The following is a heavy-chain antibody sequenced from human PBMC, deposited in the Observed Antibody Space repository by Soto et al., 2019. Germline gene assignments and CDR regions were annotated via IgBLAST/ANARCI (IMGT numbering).Heavy chain of an antibody. V-gene: IGHV3-30-3*01. CDR1: GFTFSSYA. Sequence: QVQLVESGGGVVQPGRSLRLSCAASGFTFSSYAMHWVRQAPGKGLEWVAVISYDGSNKYYADSVKGRFTISRDNSKNTLYLQTNSLRPGDRAVSYCARPLWRDGQDWGYFHLWGRGTLVTVSS. D-gene: IGHD2-15*01. J-gene: IGHJ2*01. CDR3: ARPLWRDGQDWGYFHL. CDR2: ISYDGSNK.